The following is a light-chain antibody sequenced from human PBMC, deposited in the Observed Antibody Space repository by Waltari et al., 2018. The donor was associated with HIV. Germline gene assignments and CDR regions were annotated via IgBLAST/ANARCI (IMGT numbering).Light chain of an antibody. Sequence: QSALTPPLAVSGSPGQSVTISCTGTNSDIGTYDRVCWYQQPPGTAPKLIIYDVNSRPSGVPDRFSGSKSGNTASLTISGLQAEDEGDYYCSSYTTTTARVFGTGTKVTVL. V-gene: IGLV2-18*02. CDR1: NSDIGTYDR. J-gene: IGLJ1*01. CDR3: SSYTTTTARV. CDR2: DVN.